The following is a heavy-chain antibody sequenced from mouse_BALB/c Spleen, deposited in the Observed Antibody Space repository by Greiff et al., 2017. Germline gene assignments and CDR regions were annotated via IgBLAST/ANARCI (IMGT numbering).Heavy chain of an antibody. CDR1: GYTFSSYW. CDR3: ARDGGSSYGFAY. Sequence: QVQLQQSGAELMKPGASVKISCKATGYTFSSYWIEWVKQRPGHGLEWIGEILPGSGSTNYNEKFKGKATFTADTSSNTAYMQLSSLTSEDSAVYYCARDGGSSYGFAYWGQGTLVTVSA. D-gene: IGHD1-1*01. J-gene: IGHJ3*01. V-gene: IGHV1-9*01. CDR2: ILPGSGST.